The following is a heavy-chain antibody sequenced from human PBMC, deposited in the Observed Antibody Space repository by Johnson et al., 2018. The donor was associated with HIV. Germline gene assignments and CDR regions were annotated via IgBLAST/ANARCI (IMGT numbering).Heavy chain of an antibody. CDR2: IKQDGSEK. D-gene: IGHD1-26*01. CDR1: GFTFSSYW. V-gene: IGHV3-7*01. CDR3: AKDNMVGANHDAFDI. Sequence: MQLVESGGGLVQPGGSLRLSCAASGFTFSSYWMSWVRQAPGKGLEWVANIKQDGSEKYYVDSVKGRFTISRDNAKNSLYLQMNSLRAEDTAVYYCAKDNMVGANHDAFDIWGQGTMVTVSS. J-gene: IGHJ3*02.